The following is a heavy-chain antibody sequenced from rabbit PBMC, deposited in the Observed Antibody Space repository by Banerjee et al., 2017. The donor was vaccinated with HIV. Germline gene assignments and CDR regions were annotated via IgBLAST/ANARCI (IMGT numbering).Heavy chain of an antibody. D-gene: IGHD6-1*01. V-gene: IGHV1S45*01. J-gene: IGHJ4*01. CDR3: ARDAGYAGYGYANYFNL. CDR1: GFDLSSYYY. CDR2: IYVGSSGNT. Sequence: QEQLVESGGGLVQPEGSLTLTCKASGFDLSSYYYMCWVRQAPGKGLEWIGCIYVGSSGNTYYANWAKGRFTISKTSSTTVTLQMTSLTAADTATYFCARDAGYAGYGYANYFNLWGPGTLVTVS.